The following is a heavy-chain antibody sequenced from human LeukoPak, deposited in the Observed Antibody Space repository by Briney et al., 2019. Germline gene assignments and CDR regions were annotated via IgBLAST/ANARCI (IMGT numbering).Heavy chain of an antibody. D-gene: IGHD3-22*01. CDR2: IRSNSDGGTI. J-gene: IGHJ5*02. CDR1: GFTFSNAW. Sequence: GGSLRLSCATSGFTFSNAWMNWVRQAPGKGLEWVGRIRSNSDGGTIDYAAPVKDRFTLSRDDSKTTLYLQMNSLQTEDTAVYYCATDFYDTTWGQGTLVTVSS. CDR3: ATDFYDTT. V-gene: IGHV3-15*07.